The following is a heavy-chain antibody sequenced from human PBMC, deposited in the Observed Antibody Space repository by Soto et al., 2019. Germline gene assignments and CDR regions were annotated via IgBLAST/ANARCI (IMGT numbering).Heavy chain of an antibody. J-gene: IGHJ5*02. V-gene: IGHV3-23*01. CDR2: ISGSGGST. D-gene: IGHD6-6*01. CDR1: GFTFSSYA. Sequence: LRLSCAASGFTFSSYAMSWVRQAPGKGLERVSAISGSGGSTYYADSVKGRFTISRDNSKNTLYLQMNSLRAEDTAVYYCAKDKGSIAAPGWFDPWGQGTLVTVSS. CDR3: AKDKGSIAAPGWFDP.